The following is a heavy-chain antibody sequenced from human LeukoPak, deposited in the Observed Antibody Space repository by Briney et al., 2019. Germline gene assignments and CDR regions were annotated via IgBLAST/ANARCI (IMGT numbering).Heavy chain of an antibody. CDR2: INHSGST. Sequence: SETLSLTCAVYGGSFTGYYWSWIRQPPGKGLEWIGEINHSGSTNYNPSLKSRVTISVDPSKNHFSLKLSSATAADTAVYYCASRDYYYGMDVWGQGTTVTVSS. CDR3: ASRDYYYGMDV. J-gene: IGHJ6*02. CDR1: GGSFTGYY. V-gene: IGHV4-34*01.